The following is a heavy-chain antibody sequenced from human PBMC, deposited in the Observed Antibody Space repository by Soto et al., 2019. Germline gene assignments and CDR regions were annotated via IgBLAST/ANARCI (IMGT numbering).Heavy chain of an antibody. CDR2: INHSGST. CDR3: AAGEASSRNLAPYYLDF. Sequence: SETLSLTCAVYGGSFSGYYWSWIRQPPGKGLEWIGEINHSGSTNYNPSPRSRVTISEDTSKNQFSLKLLSVTTADTAVYFCAAGEASSRNLAPYYLDFWGQGTLVTVSS. CDR1: GGSFSGYY. D-gene: IGHD6-13*01. J-gene: IGHJ4*02. V-gene: IGHV4-34*01.